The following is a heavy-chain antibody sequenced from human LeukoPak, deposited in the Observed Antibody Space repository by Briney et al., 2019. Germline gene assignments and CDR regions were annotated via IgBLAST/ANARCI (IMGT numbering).Heavy chain of an antibody. V-gene: IGHV4-34*01. Sequence: MASETLSLTCAVYGGSFSGYYWSWIRQPPGKGLEWIGEINHSGSTNYNPSLKSRVTISVDTSKNQFSLKLSSVTAADTAVYYCARGTLWFPGYWGQGTLVTVSS. CDR3: ARGTLWFPGY. J-gene: IGHJ4*02. CDR1: GGSFSGYY. CDR2: INHSGST. D-gene: IGHD5-18*01.